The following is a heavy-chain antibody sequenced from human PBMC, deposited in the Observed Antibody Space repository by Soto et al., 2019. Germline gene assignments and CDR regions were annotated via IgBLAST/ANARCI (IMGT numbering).Heavy chain of an antibody. CDR3: ARDCAGYSSGWYQRGGFEY. V-gene: IGHV3-33*01. D-gene: IGHD6-19*01. CDR2: IWYDGSKK. J-gene: IGHJ4*02. CDR1: GFTFSSYG. Sequence: QVQLVESGGGVVQPGRSLRLSCAASGFTFSSYGMHWVRQAPGKGLEWVAVIWYDGSKKYYADSVKGRFTISRDNYKNTLYLQMNSLRAEDTAVYYCARDCAGYSSGWYQRGGFEYSGQGTLVTVSS.